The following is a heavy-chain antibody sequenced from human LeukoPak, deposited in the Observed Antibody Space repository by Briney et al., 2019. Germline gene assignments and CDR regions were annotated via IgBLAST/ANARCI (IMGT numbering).Heavy chain of an antibody. J-gene: IGHJ4*02. CDR2: ISSSGSYI. CDR1: GFTFSSCS. CDR3: AREGNGLVSGY. V-gene: IGHV3-21*01. Sequence: GGSLRLSCAASGFTFSSCSMTWVRQAPGKGLEWVSSISSSGSYIYYADSVKGRFTISRDNAKNSLYLQMNSLRAEDTAVYYCAREGNGLVSGYWGQGTLVIVSS. D-gene: IGHD3/OR15-3a*01.